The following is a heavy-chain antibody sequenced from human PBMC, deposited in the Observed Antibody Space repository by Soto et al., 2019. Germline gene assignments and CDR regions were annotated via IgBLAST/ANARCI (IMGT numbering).Heavy chain of an antibody. CDR2: IKHDGSET. V-gene: IGHV3-7*03. Sequence: LRLSCSASGFTFNTFWMSWVRQSPGKGLEWVANIKHDGSETYYADSVKGRFTISRDSAKNSLFLQMNTLRTEDTAVYYCARDFATHCSGSTCYPYAYWGQGALVTVSS. CDR1: GFTFNTFW. J-gene: IGHJ4*02. D-gene: IGHD2-15*01. CDR3: ARDFATHCSGSTCYPYAY.